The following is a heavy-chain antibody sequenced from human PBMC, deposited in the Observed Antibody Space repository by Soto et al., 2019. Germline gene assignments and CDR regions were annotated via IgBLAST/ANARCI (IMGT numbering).Heavy chain of an antibody. V-gene: IGHV1-69*01. J-gene: IGHJ5*02. D-gene: IGHD3-22*01. Sequence: QVQLVQSGAEVKKPGSSVKVSCKASGGTFSSYAISWVRQAPGQGLEWMGGIIPIFGTANYAQKFQGRVTITADESTSTAYMELSSLRSKDTAVYYWARSVYYDDSSGDYCWFDPWGQGTLVAVCS. CDR1: GGTFSSYA. CDR3: ARSVYYDDSSGDYCWFDP. CDR2: IIPIFGTA.